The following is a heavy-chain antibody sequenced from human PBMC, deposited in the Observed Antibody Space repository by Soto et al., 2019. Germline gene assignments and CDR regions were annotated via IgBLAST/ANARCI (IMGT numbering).Heavy chain of an antibody. J-gene: IGHJ4*02. CDR1: GFTFSNAW. Sequence: SLRLSCAASGFTFSNAWMSWVRQAPGKGLEWVGRIKSKTDGGTTDYAAPVKGRFTISRDNSKNTLYLQMNSLRAEDTAVYYCASVRGYSYGLYYFDYWGQGTLVTVSS. V-gene: IGHV3-15*01. D-gene: IGHD5-18*01. CDR2: IKSKTDGGTT. CDR3: ASVRGYSYGLYYFDY.